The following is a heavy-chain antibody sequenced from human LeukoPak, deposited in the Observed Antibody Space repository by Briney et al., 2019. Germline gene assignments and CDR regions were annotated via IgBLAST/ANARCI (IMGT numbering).Heavy chain of an antibody. V-gene: IGHV4-30-4*01. D-gene: IGHD2-21*02. CDR1: GGSISSGDYY. J-gene: IGHJ4*02. CDR2: IYYSGST. CDR3: ARVQKGVTDY. Sequence: SETLSLTCTVSGGSISSGDYYWSWIRQPPGKGLEWIGYIYYSGSTYYNPSLKSRVTISVVRSKNQFSLKLSSVTAADTAVYYCARVQKGVTDYWGQGTLVTVSS.